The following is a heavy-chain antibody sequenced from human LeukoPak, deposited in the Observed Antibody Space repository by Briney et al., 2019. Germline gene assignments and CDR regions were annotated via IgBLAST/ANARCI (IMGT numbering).Heavy chain of an antibody. CDR2: ISSSSSYI. Sequence: GGSLRLSCAASGFTFSSYSMNWVRQAPGKGLEWVSSISSSSSYIYYADSVKGRFTISRDNAKNSLYLQMNSLRAEDTAVYYCARDPLVGATVVPAFDIWGQGTMVTVSS. V-gene: IGHV3-21*01. CDR1: GFTFSSYS. CDR3: ARDPLVGATVVPAFDI. J-gene: IGHJ3*02. D-gene: IGHD1-26*01.